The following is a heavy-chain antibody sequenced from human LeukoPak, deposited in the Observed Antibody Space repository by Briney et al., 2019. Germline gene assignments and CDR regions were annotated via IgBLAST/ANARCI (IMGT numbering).Heavy chain of an antibody. CDR3: ARKTSDWYAALDH. CDR2: IIPIFGTA. D-gene: IGHD6-19*01. CDR1: GGTFSRNV. V-gene: IGHV1-69*05. J-gene: IGHJ4*02. Sequence: ASVKVSCKASGGTFSRNVISWVRQAPGQGLEWMGRIIPIFGTANYAQKFQGRVTITTDESTSTAYMELNSLRSEDTAIYYCARKTSDWYAALDHWGQGTLVTASS.